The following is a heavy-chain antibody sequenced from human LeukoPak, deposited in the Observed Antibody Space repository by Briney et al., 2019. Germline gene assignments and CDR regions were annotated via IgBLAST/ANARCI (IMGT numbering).Heavy chain of an antibody. CDR1: GGTFSSYA. V-gene: IGHV1-69*04. D-gene: IGHD5-12*01. J-gene: IGHJ6*02. CDR2: IIPILGIA. CDR3: ARGGYSYYYYGMDV. Sequence: VASVTVSCKASGGTFSSYAISWVRQAPGQGLEWMGRIIPILGIANYAQKFQGRVTITADKSTSTAYMELSSLRSEDTAVYYCARGGYSYYYYGMDVWGQGTTVTVSS.